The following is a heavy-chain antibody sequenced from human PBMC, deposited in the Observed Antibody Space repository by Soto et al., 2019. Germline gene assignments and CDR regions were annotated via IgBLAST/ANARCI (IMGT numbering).Heavy chain of an antibody. V-gene: IGHV1-8*01. CDR3: ARLLCSSTRCGPYFFDS. Sequence: QVQLVQSGAEVKKPGASVKVSCKASGYTFTSNDINWVRQAPGQGPEWMGWMNPDNGKTGFAQKFQGRITMARTTSMSAAYMELSSLRSAATAVYFCARLLCSSTRCGPYFFDSCGEGSLVTVSS. CDR1: GYTFTSND. D-gene: IGHD2-2*01. CDR2: MNPDNGKT. J-gene: IGHJ4*02.